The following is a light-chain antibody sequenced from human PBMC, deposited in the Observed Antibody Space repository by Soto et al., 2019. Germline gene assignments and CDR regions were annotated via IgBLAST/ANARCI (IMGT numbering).Light chain of an antibody. CDR1: SSDVGTYNL. J-gene: IGLJ3*02. V-gene: IGLV2-23*02. CDR3: CSYAGANTWV. CDR2: EVS. Sequence: QSALTQPASVSGSPGQSITISCTGTSSDVGTYNLVSWYQQHPGKAPKLMIYEVSERPSGVSNRFSGSKPGNTASLTISGLQADDEADYYCCSYAGANTWVFGGGTKLTVL.